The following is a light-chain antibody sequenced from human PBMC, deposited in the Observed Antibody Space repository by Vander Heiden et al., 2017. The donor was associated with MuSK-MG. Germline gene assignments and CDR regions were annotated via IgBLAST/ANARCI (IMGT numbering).Light chain of an antibody. CDR3: QQNDNSPMFT. CDR1: ENINNY. V-gene: IGKV1-39*01. Sequence: DIKMTKSPLSLSASVGDRVTLTCRASENINNYLNWYQQRPGKAPKLLIFAASRLESGVPSRFSGSGYGTDFTLTITSLQPEDFAAYYCQQNDNSPMFTFGHGTKVDNK. J-gene: IGKJ3*01. CDR2: AAS.